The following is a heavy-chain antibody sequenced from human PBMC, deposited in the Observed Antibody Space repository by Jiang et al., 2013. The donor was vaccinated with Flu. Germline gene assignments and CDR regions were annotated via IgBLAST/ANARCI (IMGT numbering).Heavy chain of an antibody. CDR2: IWYDGSNK. J-gene: IGHJ6*02. V-gene: IGHV3-33*08. CDR1: GFTFSSYG. D-gene: IGHD3-10*01. CDR3: ARDRSYGSGSYYNGGRPHYYYYYGMDV. Sequence: VESGGGVVQPGRSLRLSCAASGFTFSSYGMHWVRQAPGKGLEWVAVIWYDGSNKYYADSVKGRFTISRDNSKNTLYLQMNSLRAEDTAVYYCARDRSYGSGSYYNGGRPHYYYYYGMDVWGQGTTVTVSS.